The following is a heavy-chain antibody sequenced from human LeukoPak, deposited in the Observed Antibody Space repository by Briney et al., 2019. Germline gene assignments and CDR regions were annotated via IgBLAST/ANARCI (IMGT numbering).Heavy chain of an antibody. CDR3: ARDPGIRNGMDV. CDR2: IYSGGTT. CDR1: GFTVNNNY. Sequence: GGSLRLSCAASGFTVNNNYMTWVRQAPGKGLEWVSVIYSGGTTYYADSVKGRFTISRDNSKNTLYLQMNSLRDDDTAVYYCARDPGIRNGMDVWGQGTTVTVSS. D-gene: IGHD2/OR15-2a*01. J-gene: IGHJ6*02. V-gene: IGHV3-53*01.